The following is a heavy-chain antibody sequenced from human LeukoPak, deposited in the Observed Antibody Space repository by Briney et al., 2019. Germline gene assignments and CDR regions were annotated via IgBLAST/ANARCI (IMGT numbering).Heavy chain of an antibody. CDR2: IIISGAST. D-gene: IGHD1-26*01. Sequence: GSLRLSCAASGFTFSSYAMSWVRQAPGKGLGWFFAIIISGASTYYADSVKGRFTISRDNSKNTLYLQMNSLRAEDTAVYYCAKPQLGATYYYFDYWGQGTLVTVSS. V-gene: IGHV3-23*01. CDR1: GFTFSSYA. CDR3: AKPQLGATYYYFDY. J-gene: IGHJ4*02.